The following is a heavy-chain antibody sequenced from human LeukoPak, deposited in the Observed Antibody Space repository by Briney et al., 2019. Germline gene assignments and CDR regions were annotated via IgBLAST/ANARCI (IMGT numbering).Heavy chain of an antibody. D-gene: IGHD1-26*01. Sequence: SETLSLTCTVSGGSISSYYWSWIRQPPGKGLEWIGYIYYSGSTYYNPSLKSRVTISVDTSKNQFSLKLSSVTAADTAVYYCARQGIVGATYYFDYWGQGTLVTVSS. CDR2: IYYSGST. J-gene: IGHJ4*02. CDR1: GGSISSYY. V-gene: IGHV4-59*08. CDR3: ARQGIVGATYYFDY.